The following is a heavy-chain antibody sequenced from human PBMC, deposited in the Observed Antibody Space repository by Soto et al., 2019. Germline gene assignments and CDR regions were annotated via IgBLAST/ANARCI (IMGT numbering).Heavy chain of an antibody. CDR1: GGTFSSYA. CDR2: IIPIFGTA. CDR3: ASQGGGVRGVIGSHNWFDP. Sequence: SVKVSCKASGGTFSSYAISWVRQAPGHGLEWMGGIIPIFGTANYAQKFQGRVTITADESTSTAYMELSSLRSEDTAVYYCASQGGGVRGVIGSHNWFDPWGQGTLVTVSS. V-gene: IGHV1-69*13. D-gene: IGHD3-10*01. J-gene: IGHJ5*02.